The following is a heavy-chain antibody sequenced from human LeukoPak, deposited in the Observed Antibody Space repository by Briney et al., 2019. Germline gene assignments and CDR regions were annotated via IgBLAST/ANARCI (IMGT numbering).Heavy chain of an antibody. V-gene: IGHV3-7*01. CDR1: GFSFNSYW. D-gene: IGHD1-14*01. CDR3: TRYNNDHFDY. Sequence: PGGSLRLSCAASGFSFNSYWMTWVRQAPGRGLEWVANINPAGSDTYYVDPVKGRFTISRDNSKNTMSVQMDDLRAEDTAVYYCTRYNNDHFDYWGQGTLVTVSS. CDR2: INPAGSDT. J-gene: IGHJ4*02.